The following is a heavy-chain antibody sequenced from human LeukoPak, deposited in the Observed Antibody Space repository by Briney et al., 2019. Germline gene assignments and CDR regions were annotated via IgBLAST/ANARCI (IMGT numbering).Heavy chain of an antibody. V-gene: IGHV3-30*02. CDR2: IQYDGNNK. J-gene: IGHJ4*02. D-gene: IGHD2/OR15-2a*01. CDR3: AKDSRHYFSDY. CDR1: GFTFSSFG. Sequence: GGSLRLSCAASGFTFSSFGFHWVRQAPGKGLEWVSFIQYDGNNKYYADSVRGRFTISRDNSKNTLYLQINSLRGEDTAVYYCAKDSRHYFSDYWGQGTLVTVSS.